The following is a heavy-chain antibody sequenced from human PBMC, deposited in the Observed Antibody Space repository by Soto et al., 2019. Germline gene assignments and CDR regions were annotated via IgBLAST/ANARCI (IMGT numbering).Heavy chain of an antibody. CDR3: ARGFDSGKFYAFES. CDR1: GGAISSTNW. J-gene: IGHJ4*02. V-gene: IGHV4-4*02. D-gene: IGHD1-26*01. Sequence: SETLSLTCPVSGGAISSTNWWSWVRQPPGKGLEWIGEFYHSGSTNYNPSLKSRVTTSPDKSKNQFSLNLSSVTAADTAVYYCARGFDSGKFYAFESWGQGTQVTVSS. CDR2: FYHSGST.